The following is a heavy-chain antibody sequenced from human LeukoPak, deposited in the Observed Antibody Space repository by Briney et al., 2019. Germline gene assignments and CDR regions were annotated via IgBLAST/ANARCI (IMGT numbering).Heavy chain of an antibody. J-gene: IGHJ5*02. CDR3: ARAGSPTQNWFDP. Sequence: GRSLRLSCAASGFSFSTYTMHWVRQAPGKGLKWVAVISFDGNTKLYADSVKGRFTISRDDSKSTLYLQMNSLRPEDTAVYYCARAGSPTQNWFDPWGQGTLVTVSS. V-gene: IGHV3-30-3*01. CDR2: ISFDGNTK. D-gene: IGHD6-19*01. CDR1: GFSFSTYT.